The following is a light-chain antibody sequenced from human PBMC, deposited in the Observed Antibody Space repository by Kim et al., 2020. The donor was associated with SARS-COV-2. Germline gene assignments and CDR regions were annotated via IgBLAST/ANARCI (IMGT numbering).Light chain of an antibody. Sequence: SVGDSVTITCQASQDIRKFLNWYQHKPGKAPELLISDASTLRTGVPSRFSGSASGTHFTFTISNLQPEDIATYYYQQYNNLQAITFGQGTRLEIK. J-gene: IGKJ5*01. CDR2: DAS. CDR3: QQYNNLQAIT. CDR1: QDIRKF. V-gene: IGKV1-33*01.